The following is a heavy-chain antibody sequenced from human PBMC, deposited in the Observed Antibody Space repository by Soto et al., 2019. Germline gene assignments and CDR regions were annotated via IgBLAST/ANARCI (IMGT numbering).Heavy chain of an antibody. J-gene: IGHJ4*02. D-gene: IGHD2-15*01. Sequence: GGSLRLSCAASGFTFSSYWMSWVRQAPGKGLEWVANIKQDGSEKYYVDSVKGRFTISRDNAKNSLYLQMNSLRAEDTAVDYCAREGYCSGGSCYLGPNFFRSAGVFGEDYWGQGTLVTVSS. V-gene: IGHV3-7*01. CDR2: IKQDGSEK. CDR1: GFTFSSYW. CDR3: AREGYCSGGSCYLGPNFFRSAGVFGEDY.